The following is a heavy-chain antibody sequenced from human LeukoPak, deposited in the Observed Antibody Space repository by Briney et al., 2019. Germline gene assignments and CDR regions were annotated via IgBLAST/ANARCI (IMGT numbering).Heavy chain of an antibody. CDR2: INPNSGGT. V-gene: IGHV1-2*06. CDR3: AREGTNDAFDI. CDR1: GYTFTGYY. Sequence: GASVKVSCKASGYTFTGYYMHWVRQAPGHGLEWMGRINPNSGGTNYAQKFQGRVTMTRDTSISTAYMELSRMRSDDTAVYYCAREGTNDAFDIWGQGTMVTVSS. J-gene: IGHJ3*02. D-gene: IGHD2-8*01.